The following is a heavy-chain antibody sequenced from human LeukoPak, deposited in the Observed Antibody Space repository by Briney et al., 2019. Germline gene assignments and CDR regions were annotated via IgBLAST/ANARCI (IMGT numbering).Heavy chain of an antibody. CDR2: VNYTDKT. V-gene: IGHV4-59*08. D-gene: IGHD1-26*01. CDR1: NDSFSNYY. Sequence: SETLSLTCTVSNDSFSNYYWTWIRQSPGKALEWIGYVNYTDKTHYNPSLKSRVTMSVDTSKNQFSLKLSSVTAADTAVYYCARHSPVGIYYFDYWGQGTLVTVSS. J-gene: IGHJ4*02. CDR3: ARHSPVGIYYFDY.